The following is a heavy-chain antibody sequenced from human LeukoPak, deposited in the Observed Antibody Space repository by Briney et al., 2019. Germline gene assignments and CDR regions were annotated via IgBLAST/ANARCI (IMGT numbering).Heavy chain of an antibody. CDR3: AKGGGYCSSITCSVDY. Sequence: PGGSLRLSCAASGFTFSSYGMHWVRQAPGKGLEWVAVISFDGSNKYYADSVKGRFTISRDNSKNTLYLQMNSLRAEDTAVYYCAKGGGYCSSITCSVDYWGPGTLVTVSS. J-gene: IGHJ4*02. D-gene: IGHD2-2*01. CDR2: ISFDGSNK. V-gene: IGHV3-30*18. CDR1: GFTFSSYG.